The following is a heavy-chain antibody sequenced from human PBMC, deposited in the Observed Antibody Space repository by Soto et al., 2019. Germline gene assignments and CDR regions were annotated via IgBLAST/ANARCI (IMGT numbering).Heavy chain of an antibody. V-gene: IGHV1-46*01. CDR1: GYTFSSYY. CDR2: INPSVGST. D-gene: IGHD3-22*01. CDR3: ARPSDYYDSSGNYLDVFDM. J-gene: IGHJ3*02. Sequence: QVQLVQSGAEVKKPGASVKVSCKASGYTFSSYYIHWVRQAPGQGLEWMGRINPSVGSTIYAHKFQGRVTMTRDTSTSTVYMELSSLRSEDTAVYYCARPSDYYDSSGNYLDVFDMWGQGTMVTVSS.